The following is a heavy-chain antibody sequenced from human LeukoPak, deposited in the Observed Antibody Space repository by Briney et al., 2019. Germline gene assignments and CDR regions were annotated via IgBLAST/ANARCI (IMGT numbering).Heavy chain of an antibody. CDR3: ARDSSGPHSYDY. CDR2: IYSGGNT. CDR1: GFTVSSNY. Sequence: PGGSLRLSCAGSGFTVSSNYMSWVRQAPGKGPKWVSVIYSGGNTYYADSVRGRFTISRDNSKNTLYLQMNSLRAEDTAVYYCARDSSGPHSYDYWGQGTLVTVSS. J-gene: IGHJ4*02. D-gene: IGHD6-19*01. V-gene: IGHV3-53*01.